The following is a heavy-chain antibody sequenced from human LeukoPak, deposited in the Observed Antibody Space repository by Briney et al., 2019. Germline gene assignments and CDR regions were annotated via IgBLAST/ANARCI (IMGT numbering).Heavy chain of an antibody. CDR2: ISSSAGDI. J-gene: IGHJ4*02. V-gene: IGHV3-11*01. CDR1: GFTFSNVW. CDR3: ARIRGHYDSSGYPYWFDY. Sequence: GGSLRLSCAASGFTFSNVWMNWVRQAPGKGLEWVSHISSSAGDIYYADSVKGRFTISRDNAKSSLFLQMNSLRAEDTAVYYCARIRGHYDSSGYPYWFDYWGQGTLVTVSS. D-gene: IGHD3-22*01.